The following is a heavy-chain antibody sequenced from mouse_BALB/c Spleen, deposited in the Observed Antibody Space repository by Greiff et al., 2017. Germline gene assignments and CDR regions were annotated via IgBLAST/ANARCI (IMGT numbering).Heavy chain of an antibody. CDR2: ISYSGST. Sequence: VQLQQSGPGLVKPSQSLSLTCTVTGYSITSDYAWNWIRQFPGNKLEWMGYISYSGSTSYNPSLKSRISITRDTSKNQFFLQLNSVTTEDTATYYCAGFYGAWFAYWGQGTLVTVSA. CDR3: AGFYGAWFAY. J-gene: IGHJ3*01. V-gene: IGHV3-2*02. CDR1: GYSITSDYA. D-gene: IGHD1-1*02.